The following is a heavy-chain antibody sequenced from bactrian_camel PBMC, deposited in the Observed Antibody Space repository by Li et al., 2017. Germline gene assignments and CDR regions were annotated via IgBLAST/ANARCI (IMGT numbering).Heavy chain of an antibody. Sequence: DVQLVESGGGLVQTAGSLRLSCAASGITVSSWSMYWVRQAPGKGFEWVSSISSGGITTYYADSVKGRFTISRDNAKNTVYLQMNSLRSEDTALYYCGPLSRSWYYSDYVGKRADFGHWGQGTQVTVS. J-gene: IGHJ6*01. D-gene: IGHD4*01. V-gene: IGHV3S40*01. CDR2: ISSGGITT. CDR1: GITVSSWS. CDR3: GPLSRSWYYSDYVGKRADFGH.